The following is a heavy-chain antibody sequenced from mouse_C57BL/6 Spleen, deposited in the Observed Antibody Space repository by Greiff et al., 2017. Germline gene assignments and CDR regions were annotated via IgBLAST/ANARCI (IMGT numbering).Heavy chain of an antibody. V-gene: IGHV5-17*01. Sequence: EVKLVESGGGLVKPGGSLKLSCAASGFTFSDYGMHWVRQAPEKGLEWVAYISSGSSTIYSADTVKGRFTISRDNAKHTLFLQMPSLRSEDTAMYYCARGEDYDDLYAMDYWGQGTSVTVSS. D-gene: IGHD2-4*01. CDR2: ISSGSSTI. CDR3: ARGEDYDDLYAMDY. J-gene: IGHJ4*01. CDR1: GFTFSDYG.